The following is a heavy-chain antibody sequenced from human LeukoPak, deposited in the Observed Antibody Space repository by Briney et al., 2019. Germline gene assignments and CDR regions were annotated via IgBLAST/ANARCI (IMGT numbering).Heavy chain of an antibody. CDR1: GGSISSSSYY. CDR3: ARDIDLMVGATRDYGRDV. D-gene: IGHD1-26*01. Sequence: SETLSLTCTVSGGSISSSSYYWGWIRQPPGKGLEWIGSIYYSGSTYYNPSLKSRVTISVDTSKNQFSLKLSSVTAADTAVYYCARDIDLMVGATRDYGRDVWGQGTTVTVSS. CDR2: IYYSGST. V-gene: IGHV4-39*07. J-gene: IGHJ6*02.